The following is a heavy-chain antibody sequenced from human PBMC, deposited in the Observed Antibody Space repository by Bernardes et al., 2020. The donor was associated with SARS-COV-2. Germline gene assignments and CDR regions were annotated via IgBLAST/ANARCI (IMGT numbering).Heavy chain of an antibody. CDR3: ARDCISAGLSCCFDV. Sequence: GGSLRLSCAASGFTFSRHDMHWVRQVTGKGLEWVSAIGTGGDTYYSGSVKGRFTISRENARNSLYLQMNSLRAGDTAIYYCARDCISAGLSCCFDVWGHGTTVTVSS. CDR1: GFTFSRHD. J-gene: IGHJ6*02. D-gene: IGHD6-13*01. CDR2: IGTGGDT. V-gene: IGHV3-13*01.